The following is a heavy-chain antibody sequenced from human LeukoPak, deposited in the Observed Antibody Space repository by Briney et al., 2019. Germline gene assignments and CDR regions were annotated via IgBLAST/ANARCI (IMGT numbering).Heavy chain of an antibody. D-gene: IGHD5-18*01. CDR3: AIASGYSYGYETSLYYYYYMDV. V-gene: IGHV4-39*07. CDR1: GGSISSSSYY. Sequence: PSETLSLTCTVSGGSISSSSYYWGWIRQPPGKGLEWIGSIYYSGSTYYNPSLKSRVTISVDTSKNQFSLKLSSVTAADTAVYYCAIASGYSYGYETSLYYYYYMDVWGKGTTVTVSS. CDR2: IYYSGST. J-gene: IGHJ6*03.